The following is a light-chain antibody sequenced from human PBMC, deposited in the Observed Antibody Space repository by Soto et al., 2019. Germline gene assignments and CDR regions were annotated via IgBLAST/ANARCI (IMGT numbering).Light chain of an antibody. CDR3: SAWDNSRGSVV. V-gene: IGLV1-47*01. J-gene: IGLJ2*01. CDR1: SSNIENNN. CDR2: KSN. Sequence: QSVLTQPPSASGTPGQRVTISCSGGSSNIENNNVYWYQQLPGTAPKLLVYKSNQRPSGVPDRISGSKSGTSASLAISGVRSGDEADYYCSAWDNSRGSVVFGGGTKLTVL.